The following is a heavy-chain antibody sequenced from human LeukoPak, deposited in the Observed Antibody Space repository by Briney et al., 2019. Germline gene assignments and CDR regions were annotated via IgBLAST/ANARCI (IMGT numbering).Heavy chain of an antibody. Sequence: PGGSLRLSCAASGFTFSSYAMSWVRQAPGKGLDWVSVISDRGGSTYYADSVKGRFTISRDNSKNTLYLQMNSLRVEDTAVYYCAKPSTSSGSYLDFWGQGTLVTVSS. D-gene: IGHD1-26*01. CDR1: GFTFSSYA. CDR2: ISDRGGST. CDR3: AKPSTSSGSYLDF. V-gene: IGHV3-23*01. J-gene: IGHJ4*02.